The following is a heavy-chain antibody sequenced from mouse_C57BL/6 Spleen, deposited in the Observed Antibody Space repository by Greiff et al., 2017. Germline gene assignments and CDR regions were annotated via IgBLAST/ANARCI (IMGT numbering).Heavy chain of an antibody. J-gene: IGHJ3*01. V-gene: IGHV3-6*01. D-gene: IGHD4-1*02. CDR2: ISYDGSN. CDR3: ARVGTGSNWAWFAY. Sequence: ESGPGLVKPSQSLSLTCSVTGYSITSGYYWNWIRQFPGNKLEWMGYISYDGSNNYNPSLKNRISITRDTSKNQFFLKLNSVTTEDTATYYCARVGTGSNWAWFAYWGQGTLVTVSA. CDR1: GYSITSGYY.